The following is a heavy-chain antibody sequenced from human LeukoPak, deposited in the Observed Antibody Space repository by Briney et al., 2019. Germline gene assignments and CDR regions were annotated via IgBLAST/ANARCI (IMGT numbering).Heavy chain of an antibody. Sequence: PSGTLSLTCAVYGGSFSGYYWSWIRQPPGKGLEWIGEINHSGSTNYNPSLKSRVTISVDTSKNQFSLKLSSVTAADTAVYYCARGYDFWSGYWFDYWGQGTLVTVSS. CDR1: GGSFSGYY. CDR3: ARGYDFWSGYWFDY. D-gene: IGHD3-3*01. J-gene: IGHJ4*02. CDR2: INHSGST. V-gene: IGHV4-34*01.